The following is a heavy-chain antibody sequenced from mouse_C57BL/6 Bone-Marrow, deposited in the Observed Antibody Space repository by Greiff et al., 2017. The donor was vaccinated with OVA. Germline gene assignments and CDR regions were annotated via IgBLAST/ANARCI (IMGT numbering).Heavy chain of an antibody. CDR3: AESTGLRLRCDMEY. Sequence: QVQLQQSGPELVKPGASVKISCTASGYAFSSSWMNWVKQRPGKGLEWIGRIYPGDGDTNYNGKFKGQATLTADKSSSTAYMQLSSLTSEDSAVYFCAESTGLRLRCDMEYWGQGTTVTVSS. V-gene: IGHV1-82*01. J-gene: IGHJ4*01. D-gene: IGHD3-2*02. CDR1: GYAFSSSW. CDR2: IYPGDGDT.